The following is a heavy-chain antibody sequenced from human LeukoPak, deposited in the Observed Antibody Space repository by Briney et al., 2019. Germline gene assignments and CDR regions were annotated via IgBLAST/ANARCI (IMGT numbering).Heavy chain of an antibody. CDR3: AKENAPYYDILTGLRTEGYFDY. Sequence: GGSLRLSCAVSGFTFSSYGMSWVRQAPGKGREWVSAISGSGGSTYYADSVKGRFTISRDNSKNTLYLQMNSLRAEDTAVYYCAKENAPYYDILTGLRTEGYFDYWGQGTLVTVSS. CDR2: ISGSGGST. D-gene: IGHD3-9*01. J-gene: IGHJ4*02. V-gene: IGHV3-23*01. CDR1: GFTFSSYG.